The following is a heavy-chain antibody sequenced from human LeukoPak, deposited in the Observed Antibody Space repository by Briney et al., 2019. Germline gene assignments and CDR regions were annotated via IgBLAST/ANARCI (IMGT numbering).Heavy chain of an antibody. CDR1: GYIFTNHF. CDR2: ISPSGDTT. V-gene: IGHV1-46*01. J-gene: IGHJ4*02. CDR3: VRAGDQYFDV. Sequence: ASVKVSCKAPGYIFTNHFVHWVRQAPEQGLQWMGIISPSGDTTTYAQKFVGRVTLTRDTSTGTVYLDLRSLESEDTALYYCVRAGDQYFDVWGQGIQVTVSS. D-gene: IGHD7-27*01.